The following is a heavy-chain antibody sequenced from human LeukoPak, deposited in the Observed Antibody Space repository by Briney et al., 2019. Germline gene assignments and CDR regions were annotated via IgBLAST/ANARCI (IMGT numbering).Heavy chain of an antibody. Sequence: GGSLRLSCAASGFTFSNAWMTWVRHTPGKGLEWIGRIKSKTDGGTTDYAAPVKGRFTISRDDSKNTLYLQMNSLKTEDTAAYYCTRGGWLRYYFDYWGQGTLVTVSS. CDR2: IKSKTDGGTT. V-gene: IGHV3-15*01. CDR1: GFTFSNAW. J-gene: IGHJ4*02. D-gene: IGHD5-24*01. CDR3: TRGGWLRYYFDY.